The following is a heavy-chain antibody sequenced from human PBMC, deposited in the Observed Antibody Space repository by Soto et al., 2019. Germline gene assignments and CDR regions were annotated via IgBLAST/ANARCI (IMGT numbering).Heavy chain of an antibody. CDR2: IYYSGST. V-gene: IGHV4-59*01. CDR3: ARDPGIAAAGYYYYGMDV. Sequence: PSETLSLTCTVSGGSISSCYCSWIRQPPGKGLEWIGYIYYSGSTNYNPSLKSRVTISVDTSKNQFSLKLSSVTAADTAVYYCARDPGIAAAGYYYYGMDVWGQGTTVTVSS. J-gene: IGHJ6*02. CDR1: GGSISSCY. D-gene: IGHD6-13*01.